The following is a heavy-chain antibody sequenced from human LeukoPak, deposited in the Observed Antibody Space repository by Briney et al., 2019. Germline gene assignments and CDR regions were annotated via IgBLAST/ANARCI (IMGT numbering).Heavy chain of an antibody. J-gene: IGHJ4*02. D-gene: IGHD5-24*01. V-gene: IGHV1-46*01. Sequence: EASVKVSCKASGYTFTSYYMHWVRQAPGQGLEWMGIINPSGGSTSYAQKLQGRVTMTRDTSTSTVYMELSSLRSEDTAVYYCARDPPVGDGYPNTDYWGQGTLVTVSS. CDR3: ARDPPVGDGYPNTDY. CDR1: GYTFTSYY. CDR2: INPSGGST.